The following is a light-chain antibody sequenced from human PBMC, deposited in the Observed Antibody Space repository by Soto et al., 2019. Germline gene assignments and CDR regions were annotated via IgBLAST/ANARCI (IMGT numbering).Light chain of an antibody. CDR2: AAS. Sequence: AIQMTQSPSSLYASVGDGVTITCRASQGIRSYLGWYQQKPGEAPTLLIYAASNLESGVLSRFSGSGSGTDFTRTFSSVQTEDFATYYCLQDYDYPWTLGQGTKEEIK. CDR1: QGIRSY. J-gene: IGKJ1*01. V-gene: IGKV1-6*01. CDR3: LQDYDYPWT.